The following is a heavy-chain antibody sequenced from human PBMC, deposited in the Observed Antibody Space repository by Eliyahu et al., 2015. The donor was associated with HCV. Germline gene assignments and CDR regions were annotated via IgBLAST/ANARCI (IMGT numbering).Heavy chain of an antibody. V-gene: IGHV2-26*01. CDR2: IFSDNER. CDR3: ARRLSGIQQRGGYYYDH. Sequence: QVTLKESGPVLVKPTETLTLTCTVSGFSXSNSVLXVNWIRQPPGKALXWLGNIFSDNERSYITYLSNRLYISKDTSKSQVVLTLANVDPADTATYYCARRLSGIQQRGGYYYDHWGQGTLVTVSS. D-gene: IGHD1-1*01. J-gene: IGHJ4*02. CDR1: GFSXSNSVLX.